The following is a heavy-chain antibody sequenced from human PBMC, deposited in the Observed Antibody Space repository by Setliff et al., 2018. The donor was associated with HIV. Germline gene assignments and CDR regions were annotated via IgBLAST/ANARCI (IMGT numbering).Heavy chain of an antibody. D-gene: IGHD3-3*01. CDR3: ARVPSAGVRGRPDLYHWFDP. CDR1: GDSIRSQF. CDR2: IETTGAV. V-gene: IGHV4-4*08. J-gene: IGHJ5*02. Sequence: KPSETLSLTCNLSGDSIRSQFWTWIRQTPGKGLEWIASIETTGAVNYGPSLKSRVSISLDPSRSQFSLTLRSVTAADTAVYYCARVPSAGVRGRPDLYHWFDPWGQGTLVTVSS.